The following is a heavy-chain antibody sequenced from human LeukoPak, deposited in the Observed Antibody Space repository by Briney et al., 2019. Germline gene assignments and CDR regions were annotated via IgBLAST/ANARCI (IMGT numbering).Heavy chain of an antibody. V-gene: IGHV3-7*01. Sequence: GGSLRLSCAASGFTFSTYWMTWVRQAPGKGLEWVANIKQDGSEKYSVEFLKGRFTISRDNAKNSLYLHMDSLRAEDTAVYYCARGAYSSGWAYFDHWGQGTLVTVSS. CDR3: ARGAYSSGWAYFDH. CDR2: IKQDGSEK. J-gene: IGHJ4*02. D-gene: IGHD6-19*01. CDR1: GFTFSTYW.